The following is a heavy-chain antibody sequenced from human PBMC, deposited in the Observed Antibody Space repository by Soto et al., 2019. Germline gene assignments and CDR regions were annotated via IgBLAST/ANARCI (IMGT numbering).Heavy chain of an antibody. D-gene: IGHD5-18*01. Sequence: EVQLVESGGGLVQPGGSLRLSCAASGFSFSNYWIHWVRQAPGKGLVWVSRIKTDVSSTDYEASVKVRFTISRDNAKNTLYLQMNSLTAEDTAVYYCAKREGNTYGLFHWGQGTLVTVSS. CDR2: IKTDVSST. J-gene: IGHJ4*02. V-gene: IGHV3-74*01. CDR1: GFSFSNYW. CDR3: AKREGNTYGLFH.